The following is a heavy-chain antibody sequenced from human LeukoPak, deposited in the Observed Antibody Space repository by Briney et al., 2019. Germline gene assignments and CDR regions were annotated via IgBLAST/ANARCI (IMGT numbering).Heavy chain of an antibody. CDR3: ARASRSEGHYDF. CDR1: GGSISSSNW. D-gene: IGHD3-3*01. CDR2: IYHSGST. J-gene: IGHJ4*02. Sequence: KSSETLSLTCAVSGGSISSSNWWSWVRQPPGKGLEWIGEIYHSGSTNYNPSLKSRVTISVDKSKNQFSLKLSSVTAADTAVYYCARASRSEGHYDFWGQGTLVTVSS. V-gene: IGHV4-4*02.